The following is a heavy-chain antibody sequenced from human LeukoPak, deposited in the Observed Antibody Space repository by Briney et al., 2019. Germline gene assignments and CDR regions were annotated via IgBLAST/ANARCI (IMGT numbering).Heavy chain of an antibody. Sequence: GASVKVSCKASGYTFTGYYMHWVRQAPGQGLEWMGWINPNSGGTNYAQKFQGRVTMTRDTSISTAYMELSRLRSDDTAVYYCARDFPPWIQLWFDYWGQGTLVTVSS. CDR3: ARDFPPWIQLWFDY. J-gene: IGHJ4*02. CDR1: GYTFTGYY. D-gene: IGHD5-18*01. CDR2: INPNSGGT. V-gene: IGHV1-2*02.